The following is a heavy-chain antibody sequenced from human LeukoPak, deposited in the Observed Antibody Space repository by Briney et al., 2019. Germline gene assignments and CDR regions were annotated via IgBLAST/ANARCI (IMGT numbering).Heavy chain of an antibody. CDR1: GGSISSYY. D-gene: IGHD3-3*01. J-gene: IGHJ4*02. CDR3: ARHPYDFWSGYYTGFDY. V-gene: IGHV4-34*01. CDR2: INHSGST. Sequence: SETLSLTCTVSGGSISSYYWSWIRQPPGKGLEWIGEINHSGSTNYNPSLKSRVTISVDTSKNQFSLKLSSVTAADTAVYYCARHPYDFWSGYYTGFDYWGQGTLVTVSS.